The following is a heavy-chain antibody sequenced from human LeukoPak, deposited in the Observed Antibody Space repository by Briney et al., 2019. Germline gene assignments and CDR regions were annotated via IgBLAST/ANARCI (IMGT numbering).Heavy chain of an antibody. V-gene: IGHV3-74*03. CDR3: ARDVDYHVTSECFDY. CDR1: GFTFSSYW. Sequence: GGSLRLSCAASGFTFSSYWMHWARQAPGKGLVWVSRTNSDGSSTTYADSVKGRFTIARDNAKNTLYLQMNSLRPEDTAVYYCARDVDYHVTSECFDYWGQGTLVTVSS. CDR2: TNSDGSST. J-gene: IGHJ4*02. D-gene: IGHD3-22*01.